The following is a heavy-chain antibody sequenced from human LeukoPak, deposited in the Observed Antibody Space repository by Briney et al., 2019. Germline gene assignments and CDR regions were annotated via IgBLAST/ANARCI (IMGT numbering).Heavy chain of an antibody. CDR1: GFIFSDYY. D-gene: IGHD5-24*01. Sequence: PGGSLRLSCAASGFIFSDYYMSWIRQAPGKGLEWLASITKYDGRLYYADSVRGRFTISRDTSQNELYLQMDSLRADDSAIYFCAKDHSADGWPTFEYWGRGTLVSVSS. J-gene: IGHJ4*02. V-gene: IGHV3-11*01. CDR3: AKDHSADGWPTFEY. CDR2: ITKYDGRL.